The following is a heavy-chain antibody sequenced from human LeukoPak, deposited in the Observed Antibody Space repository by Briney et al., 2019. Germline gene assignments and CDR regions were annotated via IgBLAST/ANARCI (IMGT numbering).Heavy chain of an antibody. V-gene: IGHV4-59*08. J-gene: IGHJ4*02. CDR1: GFPFTTHV. CDR2: VSKTGDT. Sequence: PSETLSLTCEASGFPFTTHVWPWVRQPPGKGLEWIGFVSKTGDTNYNPSLKSRVTISRDTSTNTFSLNLRSLTAAGTALYFCARRGAPSLFYYFDSWGQGTLITVSS. D-gene: IGHD1-26*01. CDR3: ARRGAPSLFYYFDS.